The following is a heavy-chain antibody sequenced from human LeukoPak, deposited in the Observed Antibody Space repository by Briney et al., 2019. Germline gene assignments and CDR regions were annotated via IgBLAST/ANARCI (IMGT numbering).Heavy chain of an antibody. Sequence: SQTLSLTCAISGDSVSSSSAAWNWIRQSPSRGLEWLGRTYYRSKWYNDYAVSVKSRITINPDTSKNQFSLQLNSVTPEDTAVYYCARERPPAPFRAANDAFDIWGQGTMVTVSS. CDR3: ARERPPAPFRAANDAFDI. J-gene: IGHJ3*02. V-gene: IGHV6-1*01. CDR2: TYYRSKWYN. CDR1: GDSVSSSSAA.